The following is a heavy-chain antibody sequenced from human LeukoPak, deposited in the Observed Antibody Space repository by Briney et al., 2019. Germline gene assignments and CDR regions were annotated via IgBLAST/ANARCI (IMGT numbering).Heavy chain of an antibody. V-gene: IGHV4-34*01. Sequence: SETLSLTCAVYGGSFSGYYWSWIRQPPGKGLEWIGEINHSGSTNYNPPLKSRVTISVDTSKNQFSLKLSSVTAADTAVYYCARTMTYYDFWSGYQSCYFDYWGQGTLVTVSS. CDR1: GGSFSGYY. J-gene: IGHJ4*02. CDR2: INHSGST. D-gene: IGHD3-3*01. CDR3: ARTMTYYDFWSGYQSCYFDY.